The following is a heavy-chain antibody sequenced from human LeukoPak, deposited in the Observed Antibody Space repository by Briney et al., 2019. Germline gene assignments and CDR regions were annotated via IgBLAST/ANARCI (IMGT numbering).Heavy chain of an antibody. CDR2: IYYSGST. J-gene: IGHJ5*02. Sequence: SETLSLTCTVSGGSISSSSYYWGWIRQPPGKGLEWIGSIYYSGSTYYNPSLKSRVTISVDTSKNQFSLKLSSVTAADTAVYYCARAVYYDILTGYYNRNWFDPWGQGTLVTVSS. CDR1: GGSISSSSYY. CDR3: ARAVYYDILTGYYNRNWFDP. D-gene: IGHD3-9*01. V-gene: IGHV4-39*07.